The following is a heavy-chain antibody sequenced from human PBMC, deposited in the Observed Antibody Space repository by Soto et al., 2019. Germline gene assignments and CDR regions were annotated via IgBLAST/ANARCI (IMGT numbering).Heavy chain of an antibody. V-gene: IGHV3-21*01. D-gene: IGHD3-22*01. CDR3: ARHKGASGLDAFDI. CDR1: GFTFSSYS. CDR2: ISSSSSYI. Sequence: EVQLVESGGGLVKPGGSLRLSCAASGFTFSSYSMNWVRQAPGKGLEWVSSISSSSSYIYYADSVKGRFTISRDNAKNSLYLQMNSLRAEDTAVYYCARHKGASGLDAFDIWGEGTMVTVSS. J-gene: IGHJ3*02.